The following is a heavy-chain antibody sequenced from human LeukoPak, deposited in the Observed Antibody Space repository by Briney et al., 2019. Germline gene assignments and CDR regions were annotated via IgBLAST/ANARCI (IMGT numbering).Heavy chain of an antibody. Sequence: SETLSLTCTVSGGSISSYYWSWIRQPPGKGLEWIGYIYYSGSTNYNPSLKSRVTISVDTSKNQFSLRLSSVTAADTAVYYCARDPTTVTKGLDIWGQGTMVTVSS. CDR2: IYYSGST. J-gene: IGHJ3*02. V-gene: IGHV4-59*01. CDR3: ARDPTTVTKGLDI. D-gene: IGHD4-17*01. CDR1: GGSISSYY.